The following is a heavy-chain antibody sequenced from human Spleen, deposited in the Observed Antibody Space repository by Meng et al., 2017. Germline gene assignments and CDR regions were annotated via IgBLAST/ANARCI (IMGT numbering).Heavy chain of an antibody. J-gene: IGHJ4*02. CDR1: GGSISSSSYY. CDR2: IYYRGST. Sequence: QLTASAQGLLKPSETLSLTCTVSGGSISSSSYYWGWIRQPPGKGLEWIGSIYYRGSTYYNPSLKSRVTMSVDTSQNNLSLKLSSVTAADSAVYYCARGPTTMAHDFDYWGQGTLVTVSS. V-gene: IGHV4-39*02. CDR3: ARGPTTMAHDFDY. D-gene: IGHD4-11*01.